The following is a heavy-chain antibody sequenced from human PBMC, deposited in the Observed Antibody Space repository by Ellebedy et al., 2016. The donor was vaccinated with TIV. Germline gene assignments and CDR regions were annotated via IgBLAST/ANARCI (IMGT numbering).Heavy chain of an antibody. D-gene: IGHD3-22*01. V-gene: IGHV3-48*03. CDR3: ARDHYYYDSSGPISSGGWYFDL. Sequence: PGGSLRLSCAASGFTFSSYEMNWVRQAPGKGLEWVSYISSSGSTIYYADSVKGRFTISRDNAKNSLYLQMNRLRAEDTAVYYCARDHYYYDSSGPISSGGWYFDLWGRGTLVTVSS. CDR2: ISSSGSTI. J-gene: IGHJ2*01. CDR1: GFTFSSYE.